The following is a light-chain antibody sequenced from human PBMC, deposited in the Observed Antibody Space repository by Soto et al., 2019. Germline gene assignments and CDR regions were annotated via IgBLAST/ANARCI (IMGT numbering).Light chain of an antibody. V-gene: IGLV4-69*01. CDR3: QTWGTGSWV. CDR2: LNSDGSH. CDR1: SGHNTYA. J-gene: IGLJ3*02. Sequence: QPVRTQSPSASASLGASVKLTCTLSSGHNTYAIAWHQQQPEKGPRYLMKLNSDGSHSKGDGIPDRFSGSSSGAERYLTISSLQSEDEADYYCQTWGTGSWVFGGGTKLTVL.